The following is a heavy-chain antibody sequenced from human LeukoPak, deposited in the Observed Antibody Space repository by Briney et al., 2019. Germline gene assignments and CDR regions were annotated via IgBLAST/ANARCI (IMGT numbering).Heavy chain of an antibody. Sequence: GGSLRLSCAASGFRFGAYWRHWVRQVPGKGRVWVSHIRSDGSGIMYADYVKGRFTISRDNAKNTLYLQMNSLRAEDTAVYYCATDYFYRIESWGQGTLVTVSS. V-gene: IGHV3-74*03. D-gene: IGHD4-11*01. CDR3: ATDYFYRIES. CDR1: GFRFGAYW. J-gene: IGHJ4*02. CDR2: IRSDGSGI.